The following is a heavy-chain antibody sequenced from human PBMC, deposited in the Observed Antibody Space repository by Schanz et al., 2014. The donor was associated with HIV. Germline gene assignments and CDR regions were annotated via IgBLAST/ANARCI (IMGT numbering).Heavy chain of an antibody. V-gene: IGHV3-23*01. CDR3: AKPEYDSRGSSQSHFDY. CDR1: GFAFNNYA. CDR2: ISESGGHT. D-gene: IGHD3-22*01. Sequence: EVQLLESGGGFVQPGGSLRLSCAASGFAFNNYAMTWVRQAPGKGLEWVSSISESGGHTYYADSVNGRFTISRDNSKNTLYLQMTTLRIDDTAVYYCAKPEYDSRGSSQSHFDYWGQGTLVTVSS. J-gene: IGHJ4*02.